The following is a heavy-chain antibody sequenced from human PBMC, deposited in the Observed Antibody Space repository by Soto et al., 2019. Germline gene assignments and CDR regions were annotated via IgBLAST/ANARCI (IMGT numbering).Heavy chain of an antibody. CDR3: ARGALTTYFDY. Sequence: QVQLQESGPGLVKPSETLSLTCAVSGGSISGYYWSWIRQPPGKGLEWIGYFYYSGSTNYNPSLKSRVTISVDTSKNQFSLKLSSVTAADTAVYYWARGALTTYFDYWGQGTLVTVSS. J-gene: IGHJ4*02. V-gene: IGHV4-59*01. CDR1: GGSISGYY. CDR2: FYYSGST.